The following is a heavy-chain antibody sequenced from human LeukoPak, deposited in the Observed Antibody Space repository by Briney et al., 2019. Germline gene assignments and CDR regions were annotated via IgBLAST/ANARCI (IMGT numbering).Heavy chain of an antibody. CDR3: ARGRAYSSSWDFDY. Sequence: SETLSLTCAVYGGSFSGYYWSWIRQPPGKGLEWIGEINHSGSTNHNPSLKSRVTISVDTSKNQFSLKLSSVTAADTAVYYCARGRAYSSSWDFDYWGQGTLVTVSS. CDR2: INHSGST. J-gene: IGHJ4*02. D-gene: IGHD6-13*01. V-gene: IGHV4-34*01. CDR1: GGSFSGYY.